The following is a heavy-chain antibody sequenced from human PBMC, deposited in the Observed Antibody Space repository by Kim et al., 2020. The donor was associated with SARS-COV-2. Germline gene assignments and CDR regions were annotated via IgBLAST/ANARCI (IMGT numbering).Heavy chain of an antibody. V-gene: IGHV3-30*18. CDR3: AKWVLGHYYGMHV. J-gene: IGHJ6*02. CDR2: ISSDGSAT. CDR1: GFTYSNYG. Sequence: GGSLRLSCAATGFTYSNYGIHWVRQAPGKGLEWVAFISSDGSATLYADSVKGRFTISRDNSKNRLDLQMNSLRGEDTAVYYCAKWVLGHYYGMHVWGPGTTVTVSS.